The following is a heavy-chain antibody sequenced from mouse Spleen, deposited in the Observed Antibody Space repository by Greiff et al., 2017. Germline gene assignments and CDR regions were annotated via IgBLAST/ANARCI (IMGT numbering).Heavy chain of an antibody. CDR2: INPNNGGT. CDR3: ARNLLDYYGSSYDAMDY. V-gene: IGHV1-18*01. Sequence: VQLQQSGPELVKPGASVKIPCKASAYTFTDYNMDWVKQSHGKSLEWIGDINPNNGGTIYNQKFKGKATLTVDKSSSTAYMELRSLTSEDTAVYYCARNLLDYYGSSYDAMDYWGQGTSVTVCS. J-gene: IGHJ4*01. D-gene: IGHD1-1*01. CDR1: AYTFTDYN.